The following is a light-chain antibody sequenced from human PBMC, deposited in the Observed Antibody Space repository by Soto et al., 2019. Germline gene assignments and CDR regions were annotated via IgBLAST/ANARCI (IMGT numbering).Light chain of an antibody. Sequence: DIQMTQSPSSLSASVGDRVTITCQASQDIRNYLNWYQQKPGKAPKLLIYDASNLETGVPSRFSGSGSGRNFTFTISRLQPEDIATYYCQQCNDLLTFGGGTRIEIK. CDR2: DAS. CDR3: QQCNDLLT. V-gene: IGKV1-33*01. J-gene: IGKJ4*01. CDR1: QDIRNY.